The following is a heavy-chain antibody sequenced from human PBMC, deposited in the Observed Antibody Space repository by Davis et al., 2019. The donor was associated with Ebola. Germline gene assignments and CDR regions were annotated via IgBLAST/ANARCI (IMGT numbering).Heavy chain of an antibody. CDR3: AKVLTVVYASGGSAFDI. D-gene: IGHD2-8*02. CDR1: GFTFSSYG. V-gene: IGHV3-30*18. CDR2: ISYDGSNK. Sequence: GESLKISCAASGFTFSSYGMHWVRQAPGKGLEWVAVISYDGSNKYYADSVKGRFTISRDNSKNTLYLQMNSLRAEDTAVYYCAKVLTVVYASGGSAFDIWGQGTMVTVSS. J-gene: IGHJ3*02.